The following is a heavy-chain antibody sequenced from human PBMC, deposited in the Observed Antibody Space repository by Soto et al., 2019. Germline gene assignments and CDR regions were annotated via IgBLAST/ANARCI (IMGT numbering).Heavy chain of an antibody. Sequence: QVQLVQSGAEVKKPGSSVKVSCKASGGTFSSYAISWVRQAPGQGLEWMGGIIPIFGTANYAQKFQGRVTITEDQSTSTAYMELSSLRCEDTAVYYCARDGGYSYGRQAHAFDIWGQGTMVTVSS. CDR1: GGTFSSYA. CDR3: ARDGGYSYGRQAHAFDI. V-gene: IGHV1-69*01. D-gene: IGHD5-18*01. CDR2: IIPIFGTA. J-gene: IGHJ3*02.